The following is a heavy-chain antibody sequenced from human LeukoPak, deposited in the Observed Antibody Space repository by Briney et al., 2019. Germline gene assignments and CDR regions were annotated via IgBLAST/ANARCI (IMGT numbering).Heavy chain of an antibody. Sequence: GAAVTVSCKASGFTFTGHFMHWVQQAPGQGLEWMGWINLNSGAPNYARNFQDRVTLTRDTSIGTVYMELSRRRIDDTAVYYCARDFSWGVDYWGQGTLVTVST. CDR3: ARDFSWGVDY. CDR2: INLNSGAP. CDR1: GFTFTGHF. D-gene: IGHD3-10*01. V-gene: IGHV1-2*02. J-gene: IGHJ4*02.